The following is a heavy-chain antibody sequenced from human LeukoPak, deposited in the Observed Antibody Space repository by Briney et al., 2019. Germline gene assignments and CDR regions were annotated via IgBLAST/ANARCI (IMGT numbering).Heavy chain of an antibody. D-gene: IGHD5-12*01. J-gene: IGHJ6*03. CDR1: GFTFSSYA. V-gene: IGHV3-23*01. Sequence: GGSLRLSCAASGFTFSSYAMSWVRQAPGKGLEWVSAISGNGGSTYYADSVKGRFTISRDNSKNTLYLQMNSLRAEDTAVYYCAKDRDSGYDYYYYYYMDVWGKGTTVTVSS. CDR2: ISGNGGST. CDR3: AKDRDSGYDYYYYYYMDV.